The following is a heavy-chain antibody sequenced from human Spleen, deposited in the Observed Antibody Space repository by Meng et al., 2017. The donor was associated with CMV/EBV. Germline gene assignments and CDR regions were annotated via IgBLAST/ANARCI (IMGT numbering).Heavy chain of an antibody. CDR3: TTVSGNWFNP. V-gene: IGHV3-15*01. Sequence: CAVSGFTVDNAWMSWVRQVPGRGLEWIGRIKSKADGGAIDYAAPVKGRFIISRDDSTNMLSLQMNSLKTEDTAIYYCTTVSGNWFNPWGQGALVTVSS. CDR2: IKSKADGGAI. CDR1: GFTVDNAW. J-gene: IGHJ5*02.